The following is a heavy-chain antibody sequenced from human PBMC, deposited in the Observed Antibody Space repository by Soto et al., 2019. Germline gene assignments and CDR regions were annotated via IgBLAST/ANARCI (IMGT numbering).Heavy chain of an antibody. D-gene: IGHD3-22*01. CDR2: IWYDGSNK. V-gene: IGHV3-33*01. Sequence: QVQLVESGGGVVQPGRSLRLSCAASGFTFSSYGMHWVRQAPGKGLEWVAVIWYDGSNKYYGDSVKGRFTISRDNSKNTLYLQMNGLIAEDTAVYYCARTESSGYCFDNWGQGTLVTVAS. J-gene: IGHJ4*02. CDR3: ARTESSGYCFDN. CDR1: GFTFSSYG.